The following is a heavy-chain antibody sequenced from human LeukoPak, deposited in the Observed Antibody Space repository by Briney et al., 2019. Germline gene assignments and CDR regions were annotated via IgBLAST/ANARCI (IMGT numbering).Heavy chain of an antibody. CDR1: GFTFDDYA. V-gene: IGHV3-9*01. D-gene: IGHD5-18*01. J-gene: IGHJ4*02. CDR3: ATGEYSYGGFDY. Sequence: GGSLRLSCAASGFTFDDYAMHWVRQAPGKGLEWVSGISWNSGSIGYADSVKGRFTISRDNAKNSLYLQINSLRAEDTALYYCATGEYSYGGFDYWGQGTLVTVSS. CDR2: ISWNSGSI.